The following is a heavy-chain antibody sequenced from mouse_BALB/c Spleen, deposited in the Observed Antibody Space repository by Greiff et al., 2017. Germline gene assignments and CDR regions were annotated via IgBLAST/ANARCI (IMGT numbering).Heavy chain of an antibody. CDR3: ARDSSGGHFDY. CDR2: INPSTGYT. V-gene: IGHV1-7*01. D-gene: IGHD3-2*01. J-gene: IGHJ2*01. CDR1: GYTFTSYW. Sequence: VKLQESGAELAKPGASVKMSCKASGYTFTSYWMHWVKQRPGQGLEWIGYINPSTGYTEYNQKFKDKATLTADKSSSTAYMQLSSLTSEDSAVYYCARDSSGGHFDYWGQGTTLTVSS.